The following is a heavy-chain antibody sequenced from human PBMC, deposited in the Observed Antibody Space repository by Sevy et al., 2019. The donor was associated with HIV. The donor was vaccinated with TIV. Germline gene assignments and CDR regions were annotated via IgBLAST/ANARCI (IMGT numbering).Heavy chain of an antibody. J-gene: IGHJ4*02. CDR2: IKHDGSEK. CDR3: ARVIPGLGSRWDYFDL. CDR1: GFTFSNYW. V-gene: IGHV3-7*01. Sequence: GGSLRLSCVASGFTFSNYWMGWVRQAPGKGLEWLANIKHDGSEKYYVDSVKGRFTISRDDAKNSLYVQMDTLRAEDTAVYYCARVIPGLGSRWDYFDLWGQGTLVTVSS. D-gene: IGHD2-21*01.